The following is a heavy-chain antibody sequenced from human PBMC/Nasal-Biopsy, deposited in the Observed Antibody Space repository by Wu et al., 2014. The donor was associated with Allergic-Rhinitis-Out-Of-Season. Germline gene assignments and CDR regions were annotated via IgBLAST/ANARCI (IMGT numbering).Heavy chain of an antibody. CDR1: GDSLSPYY. V-gene: IGHV4-59*01. J-gene: IGHJ4*02. CDR3: VRLPAAISFFDS. Sequence: SETLSLTCTVSGDSLSPYYWSWIRQAPGKGLEWIGYFHYGGSTSYNPSLRGRVTISGDTSKNQFSLRLRSVIAADTAVYYCVRLPAAISFFDSWGPGTLVTVSS. D-gene: IGHD6-25*01. CDR2: FHYGGST.